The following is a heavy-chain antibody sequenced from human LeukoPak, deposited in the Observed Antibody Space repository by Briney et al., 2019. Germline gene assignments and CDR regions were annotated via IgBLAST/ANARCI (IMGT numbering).Heavy chain of an antibody. J-gene: IGHJ4*02. V-gene: IGHV4-59*12. CDR2: IYYSGST. CDR3: ARGAPVAGPYYFDY. D-gene: IGHD2-15*01. Sequence: SETLSLTCTVSGGSISSYYWSWIRQPPGKGLEWIGYIYYSGSTYYNPSLKSRVTISVDTSKNQFSLKLSSVTAADTAVYYCARGAPVAGPYYFDYWGQGALVTVSS. CDR1: GGSISSYY.